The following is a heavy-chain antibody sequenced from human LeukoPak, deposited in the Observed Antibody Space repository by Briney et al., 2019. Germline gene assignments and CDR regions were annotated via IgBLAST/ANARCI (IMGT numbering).Heavy chain of an antibody. Sequence: GGSLRLSCAASGFTFSTFAMIWVRQPPGKGLEWVSSIFPSGGEIHYADSVRGRFTISRDNSKSTLSLQMNSLRADDTAVYYCARDRSTDFWSGYYTNYFDYWGQGTLVTVSS. J-gene: IGHJ4*02. CDR3: ARDRSTDFWSGYYTNYFDY. D-gene: IGHD3-3*01. CDR2: IFPSGGEI. CDR1: GFTFSTFA. V-gene: IGHV3-23*01.